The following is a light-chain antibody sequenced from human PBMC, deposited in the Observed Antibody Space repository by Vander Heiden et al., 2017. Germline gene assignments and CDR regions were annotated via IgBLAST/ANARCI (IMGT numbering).Light chain of an antibody. CDR2: GNN. CDR3: QSYDSSLSGWV. V-gene: IGLV1-40*01. Sequence: QSVLTQPPSVSGAPGQRVTISCTGSRSNIGAGYDVHWYQQLPGTAPKLLIYGNNNRPSGVPDRFSGSKSGTSASLAITGLQAEDEADYYCQSYDSSLSGWVFGGGTKLTAL. CDR1: RSNIGAGYD. J-gene: IGLJ3*02.